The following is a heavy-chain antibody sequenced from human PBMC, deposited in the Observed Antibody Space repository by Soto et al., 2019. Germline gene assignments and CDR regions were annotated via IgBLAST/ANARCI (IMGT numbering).Heavy chain of an antibody. V-gene: IGHV3-53*01. Sequence: EVQLVESGGGLIQPGGSLRLSCEASGFTFSSNDMNWVRQAPGKGLEWVSLIWTSGSTAYADSVKGRFTISRDNSKSALYLHMSSLRAEDTAVYSCATRTLLRGAPWGQGTMVTVSS. CDR3: ATRTLLRGAP. CDR1: GFTFSSND. J-gene: IGHJ3*01. CDR2: IWTSGST. D-gene: IGHD3-16*01.